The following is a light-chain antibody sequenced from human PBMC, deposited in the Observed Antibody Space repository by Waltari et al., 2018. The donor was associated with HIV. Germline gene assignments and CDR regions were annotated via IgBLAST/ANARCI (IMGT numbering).Light chain of an antibody. Sequence: ENVLTQSPGTLSLSPGDRATLACRARQHVYSCYVAWYQQKPGQAPRLLIYAGNRRAAGIPDRFAGAGSGRDFSLTISRLEPEDFAVYYCHQYTGSPRTFGQGTKV. V-gene: IGKV3-20*01. CDR3: HQYTGSPRT. CDR2: AGN. CDR1: QHVYSCY. J-gene: IGKJ1*01.